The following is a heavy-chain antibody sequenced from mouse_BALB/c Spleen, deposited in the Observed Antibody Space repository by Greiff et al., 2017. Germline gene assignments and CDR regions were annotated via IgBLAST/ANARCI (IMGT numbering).Heavy chain of an antibody. Sequence: QVQLQQPGAELVKPGASVKLPCKASGYTFTSYWMHWVKQRPGQGLEWIGEIDPSDSYTNYNQKFKGKATLTVDKSSSTAYMQLSSLTSEDSAVYYCAYRYYAMDYWGQGTSVTVSS. D-gene: IGHD2-14*01. CDR1: GYTFTSYW. CDR2: IDPSDSYT. J-gene: IGHJ4*01. CDR3: AYRYYAMDY. V-gene: IGHV1-69*02.